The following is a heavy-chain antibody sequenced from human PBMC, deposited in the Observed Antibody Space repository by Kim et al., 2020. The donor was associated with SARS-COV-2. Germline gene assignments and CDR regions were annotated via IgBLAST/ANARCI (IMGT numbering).Heavy chain of an antibody. CDR1: GFTFSSYG. CDR3: AKAPTSYYYYGMDV. D-gene: IGHD4-4*01. CDR2: ISYDGSNK. Sequence: GGSLRLSCAASGFTFSSYGMHWVRQAPGKGLEWVAVISYDGSNKYYADSVKGRFTISRDNSKNTLYLQMNSLRAEDTAVYYCAKAPTSYYYYGMDVWGQGATVTVSS. V-gene: IGHV3-30*18. J-gene: IGHJ6*02.